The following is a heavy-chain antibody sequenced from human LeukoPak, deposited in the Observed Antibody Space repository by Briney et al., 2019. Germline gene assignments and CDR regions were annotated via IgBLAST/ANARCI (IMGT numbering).Heavy chain of an antibody. CDR3: ARSKGDYYDSSGYYSRGMDV. Sequence: GSLRPSCAASGFTVSSNYMSWVRQAPGKGLEWVSVIYSGGSTYYADSVKGRFTISRDNSKNTLYLQMNSLRAEDTAVYYCARSKGDYYDSSGYYSRGMDVWGQGTTVTVSS. D-gene: IGHD3-22*01. CDR2: IYSGGST. V-gene: IGHV3-66*01. J-gene: IGHJ6*02. CDR1: GFTVSSNY.